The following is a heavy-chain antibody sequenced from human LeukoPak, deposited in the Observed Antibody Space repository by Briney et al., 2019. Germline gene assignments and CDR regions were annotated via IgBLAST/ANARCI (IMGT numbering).Heavy chain of an antibody. CDR2: ISWYSGSI. CDR1: GFTFDDYA. V-gene: IGHV3-9*01. CDR3: AKDQLNRYCSGGSCSITLDS. J-gene: IGHJ4*02. D-gene: IGHD2-15*01. Sequence: PGGSLRLSCAASGFTFDDYAMHWVRQAPGKGLEWVSGISWYSGSIGYADSVKGRFTISRDNAKNSLYLQMNSLRAEDTAMYYCAKDQLNRYCSGGSCSITLDSWGQGTLVTVSS.